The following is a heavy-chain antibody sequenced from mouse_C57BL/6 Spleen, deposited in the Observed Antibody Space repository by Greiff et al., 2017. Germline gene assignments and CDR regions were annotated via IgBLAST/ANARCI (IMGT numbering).Heavy chain of an antibody. D-gene: IGHD3-3*01. CDR3: ARGDGYYFDD. J-gene: IGHJ2*01. CDR1: GYTFTNYW. CDR2: IYPGGGYT. V-gene: IGHV1-63*01. Sequence: QVQLQQSGAELVRPGTSVKMSCKASGYTFTNYWIGWAKQRPGHGLEWIGDIYPGGGYTNYNEKFKGKATLTADKSSSTAYMQFSSLTSEDSAIYYCARGDGYYFDDWGKGTTLTVSS.